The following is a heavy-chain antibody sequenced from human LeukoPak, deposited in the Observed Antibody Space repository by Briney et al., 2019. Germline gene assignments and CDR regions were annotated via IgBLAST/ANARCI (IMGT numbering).Heavy chain of an antibody. V-gene: IGHV3-23*01. J-gene: IGHJ4*02. CDR2: ISGSGGGA. CDR1: GFTVSSNY. D-gene: IGHD4-17*01. Sequence: GGSLRLSCAASGFTVSSNYMSWVRQAPGKGLEWVSSISGSGGGAYYADSVKGRFTISRDNSKNTLYLQMHSLRADDTAVYYCAKDAYGDYYFDYWGQGTLVTVSS. CDR3: AKDAYGDYYFDY.